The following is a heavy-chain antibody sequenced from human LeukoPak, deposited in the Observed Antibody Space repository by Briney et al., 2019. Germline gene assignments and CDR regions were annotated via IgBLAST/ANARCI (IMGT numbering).Heavy chain of an antibody. V-gene: IGHV7-4-1*02. Sequence: ASVKVSCKASGYTFTSYAMNWVRQAPGQGLEWMGWINTNTGNPTYAQGFTGRFVFSLDTSVSTAYLQISSLKAEDTAVYYCARDFSDSGSWGYYYGMDVWGQGTTVTVSS. CDR3: ARDFSDSGSWGYYYGMDV. CDR1: GYTFTSYA. J-gene: IGHJ6*02. CDR2: INTNTGNP. D-gene: IGHD1-26*01.